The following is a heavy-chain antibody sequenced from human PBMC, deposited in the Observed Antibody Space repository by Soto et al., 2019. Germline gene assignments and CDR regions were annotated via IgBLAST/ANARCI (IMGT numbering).Heavy chain of an antibody. V-gene: IGHV4-31*03. CDR3: ARSPEATVTAFDY. CDR1: GGSISSGGYY. CDR2: IYYSGST. D-gene: IGHD4-17*01. Sequence: QVQLQESGPGLVKPSQTLSLTCTVSGGSISSGGYYWSWIRQHPGKGLEWIGYIYYSGSTYYNPSLKSRVTVSVDTSKNQFSLKLSSVTAADAAVYYCARSPEATVTAFDYWGQGTLVTVSS. J-gene: IGHJ4*02.